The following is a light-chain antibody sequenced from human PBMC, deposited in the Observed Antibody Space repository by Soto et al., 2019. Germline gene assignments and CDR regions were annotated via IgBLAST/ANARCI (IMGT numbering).Light chain of an antibody. CDR2: KAS. V-gene: IGKV1-5*03. CDR3: QQYNRYLYT. Sequence: DIQMTQSPSTLSASVGDRVTITCRASQSISSWLAWYQQKPGKAPKLLIYKASSLESGVPSRYSGSGSGKEFTLTIGSLQPDDFWTDCCQQYNRYLYTLGQRTKLEIK. CDR1: QSISSW. J-gene: IGKJ2*01.